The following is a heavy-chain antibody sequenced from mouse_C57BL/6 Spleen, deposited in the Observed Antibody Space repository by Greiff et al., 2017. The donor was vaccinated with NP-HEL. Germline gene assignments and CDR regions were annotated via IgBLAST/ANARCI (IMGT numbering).Heavy chain of an antibody. J-gene: IGHJ2*01. CDR1: GFTFSDYG. Sequence: EVKLVESGGGLVKPGGSLKLSCAASGFTFSDYGMHWVRQAPEKGLEWVAYISSGSSTIYYADTVKGRFTISRDNAKNTLFLQMTSLRSEDTAMYYCARAWDGYYDYWGQGTALTVSS. CDR2: ISSGSSTI. D-gene: IGHD2-3*01. V-gene: IGHV5-17*01. CDR3: ARAWDGYYDY.